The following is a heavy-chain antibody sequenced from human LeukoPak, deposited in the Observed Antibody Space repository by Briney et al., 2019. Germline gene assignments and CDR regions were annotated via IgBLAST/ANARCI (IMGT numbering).Heavy chain of an antibody. CDR1: GGSFSGYY. J-gene: IGHJ4*02. CDR3: ARGRLVPAAMDY. V-gene: IGHV4-34*01. CDR2: INHSGST. D-gene: IGHD2-2*01. Sequence: PSETLSLTCAVYGGSFSGYYWSWIRQPPGKGREWRGEINHSGSTNYNPSLKSRVTISVDTSKNQFSLKRSSVTAADTAVYYCARGRLVPAAMDYWGQGTLVTVSS.